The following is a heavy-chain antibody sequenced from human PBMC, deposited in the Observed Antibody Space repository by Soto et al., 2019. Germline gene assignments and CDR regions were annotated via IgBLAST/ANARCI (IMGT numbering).Heavy chain of an antibody. D-gene: IGHD1-26*01. CDR3: ASRERVEAFDI. CDR2: IIPILGSA. V-gene: IGHV1-69*01. Sequence: QVQLGQSGAEVKKPGSSVKVSCKASGGSFSSNAISWVRQAPGQGLEWMGGIIPILGSANYAQKFQDRLTITADGSTTTTYMELNSLRSEDAAVYYCASRERVEAFDIWGQGTLVTVSS. CDR1: GGSFSSNA. J-gene: IGHJ3*02.